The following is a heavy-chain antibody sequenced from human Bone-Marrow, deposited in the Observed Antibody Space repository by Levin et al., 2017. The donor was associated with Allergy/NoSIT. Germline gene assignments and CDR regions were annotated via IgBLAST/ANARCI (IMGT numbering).Heavy chain of an antibody. J-gene: IGHJ4*02. CDR3: AKDSHYELFGEVDY. D-gene: IGHD3-3*01. Sequence: PGGSLRLSCTTSGFRFDDYVMHWVRQAPGKGLEWVSGISWNSGNIVYADSVKGRFTISRDNAKKSLYLHMSSLRADDTAFYYCAKDSHYELFGEVDYWGQGTLVTVSS. CDR1: GFRFDDYV. V-gene: IGHV3-9*01. CDR2: ISWNSGNI.